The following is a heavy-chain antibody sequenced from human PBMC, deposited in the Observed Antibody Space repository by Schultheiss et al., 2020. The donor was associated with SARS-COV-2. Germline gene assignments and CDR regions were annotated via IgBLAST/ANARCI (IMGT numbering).Heavy chain of an antibody. CDR2: IYYSGST. V-gene: IGHV4-34*01. CDR1: GGSFSGYY. CDR3: ARGASSWYFYYYGMDV. J-gene: IGHJ6*02. Sequence: SETLSLTCAVYGGSFSGYYWSWIRQPPGKGLEWIGYIYYSGSTYYNPSLKSRVTISVDTSKNQFSLKLSSVTAADTAVYYCARGASSWYFYYYGMDVWGQGTTVTVSS. D-gene: IGHD6-13*01.